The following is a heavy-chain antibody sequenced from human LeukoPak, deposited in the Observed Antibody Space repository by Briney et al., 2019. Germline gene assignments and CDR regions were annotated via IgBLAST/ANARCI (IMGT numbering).Heavy chain of an antibody. Sequence: SETLSLTCSVSGGSISRSDYYWDWIRQPPGKGLEWIATISSGGNTYYNASVRSRVTISVDTSKSQFSLKLSSVTAADTAVYYCARLNPPLLWFGESWFDPWGQGTLVTVSS. D-gene: IGHD3-10*01. CDR1: GGSISRSDYY. V-gene: IGHV4-39*01. J-gene: IGHJ5*02. CDR3: ARLNPPLLWFGESWFDP. CDR2: ISSGGNT.